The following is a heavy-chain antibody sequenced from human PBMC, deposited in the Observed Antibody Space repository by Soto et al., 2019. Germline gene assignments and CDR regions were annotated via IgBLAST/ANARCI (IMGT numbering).Heavy chain of an antibody. Sequence: GGSLRLSCAASGFTFSSYAMHWVRQAPGKGLEWVAVISYDGSNKYYADSVKGRFTISRDNSKNTLYLQMNSLRAEDTAVYYCARDQSGYSSSWSDYWGQGTLVTVSS. CDR2: ISYDGSNK. CDR1: GFTFSSYA. J-gene: IGHJ4*02. D-gene: IGHD6-13*01. CDR3: ARDQSGYSSSWSDY. V-gene: IGHV3-30*04.